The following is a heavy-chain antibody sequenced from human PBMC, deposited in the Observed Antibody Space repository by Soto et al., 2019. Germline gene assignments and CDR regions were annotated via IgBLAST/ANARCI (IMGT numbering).Heavy chain of an antibody. CDR1: GFSLSTSGVG. V-gene: IGHV2-5*02. D-gene: IGHD4-17*01. CDR3: ARFYGHYTGSSPTLKYGMDV. Sequence: SGPTLVNPTQTLTLTCTFSGFSLSTSGVGVGWIRQPPGKALEWLALIYWDDDKRYSPSLKSRLTITKDTSKNQVVLTMTNMDPVDTTTYYCARFYGHYTGSSPTLKYGMDVWGQGTTVTVSS. CDR2: IYWDDDK. J-gene: IGHJ6*02.